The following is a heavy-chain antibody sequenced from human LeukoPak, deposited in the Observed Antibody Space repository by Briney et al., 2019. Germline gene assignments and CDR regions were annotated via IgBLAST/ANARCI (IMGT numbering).Heavy chain of an antibody. J-gene: IGHJ4*02. Sequence: ASVRVSCKASGYTFTSYGISWVRQAPGQGLEWMGWISAYNGNTNYAQKLQGRVTMTTDTSTSTAYMELRSLRSDDTAAYYCARIGSGYDYQPHFDYWGQGTLVTVSS. CDR2: ISAYNGNT. V-gene: IGHV1-18*01. CDR3: ARIGSGYDYQPHFDY. CDR1: GYTFTSYG. D-gene: IGHD5-12*01.